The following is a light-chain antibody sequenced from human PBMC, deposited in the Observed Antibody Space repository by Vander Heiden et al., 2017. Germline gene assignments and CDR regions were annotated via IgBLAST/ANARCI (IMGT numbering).Light chain of an antibody. J-gene: IGLJ1*01. V-gene: IGLV2-11*01. CDR2: DVQ. CDR3: SSYTSSYTYV. Sequence: QSALTQPPSVSGSPGQSITLSCTGTSSDVGGYDYVSWYQQPPGKAPKPMNYDVQKRAPGVPDCLSGSKSGNTASLTISGLQGEEEGDYYGSSYTSSYTYVFGTGTKVTVL. CDR1: SSDVGGYDY.